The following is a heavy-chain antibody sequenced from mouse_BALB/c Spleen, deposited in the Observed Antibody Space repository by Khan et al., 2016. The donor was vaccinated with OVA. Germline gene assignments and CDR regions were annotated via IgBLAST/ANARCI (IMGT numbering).Heavy chain of an antibody. CDR3: ARMARK. CDR2: IDPPNGNT. CDR1: GLNIKDTY. V-gene: IGHV14-3*02. Sequence: VQLQQSEAELEKSGATVKLSCTTSGLNIKDTYMHLMKQCPHQRMEWIGRIDPPNGNTKYDPKFQGKATITADTSSNTAYLQLSSLTSEDTAVYYCARMARKWGQGTTLTVSS. J-gene: IGHJ2*01.